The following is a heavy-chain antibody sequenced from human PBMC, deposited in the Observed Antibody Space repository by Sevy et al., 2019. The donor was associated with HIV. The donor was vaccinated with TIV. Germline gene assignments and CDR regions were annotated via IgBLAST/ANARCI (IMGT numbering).Heavy chain of an antibody. J-gene: IGHJ3*02. Sequence: GGSLRLSCAASGFTFSSYSMNWVRQAPGKGLEWVSYISSSSSTIYYADSVKGRFTISRDNAKNSLYLQMNSLRAEDTAVYDCARPVNRGSFDAFDIWGQGTMVTVSS. D-gene: IGHD1-26*01. CDR3: ARPVNRGSFDAFDI. CDR2: ISSSSSTI. CDR1: GFTFSSYS. V-gene: IGHV3-48*01.